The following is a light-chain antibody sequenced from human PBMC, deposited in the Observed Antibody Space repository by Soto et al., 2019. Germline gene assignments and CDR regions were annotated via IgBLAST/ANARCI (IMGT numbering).Light chain of an antibody. Sequence: DIQMTQSPSSLSASVGDRVTITCQAGRDITNYLNWYQQKPGSAPKLLIYDASYLDVGVPSRFAGSGSGTNFTLTISGLLPEDVGTYYCQQYENLLSFGGGTKVDIK. V-gene: IGKV1-33*01. J-gene: IGKJ4*01. CDR1: RDITNY. CDR2: DAS. CDR3: QQYENLLS.